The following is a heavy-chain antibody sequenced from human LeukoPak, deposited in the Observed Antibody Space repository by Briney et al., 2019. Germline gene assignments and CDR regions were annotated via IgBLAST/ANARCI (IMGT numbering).Heavy chain of an antibody. CDR2: IYYAGNT. CDR3: ARGPGSPSGDNYGRPLDY. D-gene: IGHD5-18*01. V-gene: IGHV4-59*01. CDR1: GGSITNYY. J-gene: IGHJ4*02. Sequence: SETLSFTCTVSGGSITNYYWSWIRQPPGKGLEYVGYIYYAGNTNYNPSLNSRVTISVDTSKKQFSLKLNSVTAADTAVYFCARGPGSPSGDNYGRPLDYWGQGTLVTVSS.